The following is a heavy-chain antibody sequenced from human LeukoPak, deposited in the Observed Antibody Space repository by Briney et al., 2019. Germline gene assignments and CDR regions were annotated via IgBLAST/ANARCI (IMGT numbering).Heavy chain of an antibody. CDR2: IYYSGST. V-gene: IGHV4-59*01. Sequence: SETLSLTCTVSGGSISNYYWSWIRQPPGKGLEWIGYIYYSGSTNYNPSLKSRVTMSVDTSKNQFSLKLSSVTAADTAVYYCARAMIVVVIDYWGQGTLVTVSS. D-gene: IGHD3-22*01. J-gene: IGHJ4*02. CDR3: ARAMIVVVIDY. CDR1: GGSISNYY.